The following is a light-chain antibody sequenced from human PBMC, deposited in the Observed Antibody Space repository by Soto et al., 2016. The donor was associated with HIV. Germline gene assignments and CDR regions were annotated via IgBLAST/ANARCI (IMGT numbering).Light chain of an antibody. CDR1: QSIGRW. CDR3: QQYNSYPWT. J-gene: IGKJ1*01. V-gene: IGKV1-5*03. CDR2: KAS. Sequence: DIQMTQSPSTLSASVGDRVTITCRASQSIGRWLAWYQQKPGKAPNLLIYKASTSQSGVPSTFSGSGSGTEFTLIISSLQPDDFATYYCQQYNSYPWTFGQGTKVEIK.